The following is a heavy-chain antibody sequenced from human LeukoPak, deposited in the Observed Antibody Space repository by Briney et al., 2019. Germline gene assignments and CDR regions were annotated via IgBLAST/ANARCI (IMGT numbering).Heavy chain of an antibody. V-gene: IGHV4-39*01. D-gene: IGHD3-22*01. J-gene: IGHJ4*02. Sequence: SETLSLTCTVSGGSISSSSYYWAWIRQPPGKGLQWLGSMCYSGSSYYNPSLKSRVTMSVDTSKNQFSLNLSSVTAADTAVYYCARQDYYDSIGYFDYWGQGILVTVSS. CDR3: ARQDYYDSIGYFDY. CDR1: GGSISSSSYY. CDR2: MCYSGSS.